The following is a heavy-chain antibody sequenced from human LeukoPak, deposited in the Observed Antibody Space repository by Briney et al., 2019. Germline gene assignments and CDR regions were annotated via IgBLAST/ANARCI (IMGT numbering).Heavy chain of an antibody. J-gene: IGHJ4*02. CDR2: ISSKSDGGTT. CDR3: ARGREGHYFDY. CDR1: DLSFKNVW. Sequence: PGGSLRLSCSASDLSFKNVWMSWVRQAPGKGLEWVGRISSKSDGGTTDYAAPVKGRFTISRDNAKNSLYLQMNSLRAEDTAVYYCARGREGHYFDYWGQGTLVTVSS. V-gene: IGHV3-15*01. D-gene: IGHD5-24*01.